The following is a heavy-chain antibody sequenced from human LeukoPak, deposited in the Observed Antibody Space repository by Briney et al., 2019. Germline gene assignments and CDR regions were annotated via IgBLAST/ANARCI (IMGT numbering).Heavy chain of an antibody. D-gene: IGHD3-22*01. J-gene: IGHJ4*02. CDR2: IYYSGST. CDR1: GGSISSSSYY. CDR3: ARVSGYYYDSSGYPFDYFDY. Sequence: PSETLSLTCTVSGGSISSSSYYWGWIRQPPGKGLEWIGSIYYSGSTYYNPSLKSRVTISVDTSKNQFSLKLSSVTAADTAVYYCARVSGYYYDSSGYPFDYFDYWGQGTLVTVSS. V-gene: IGHV4-39*07.